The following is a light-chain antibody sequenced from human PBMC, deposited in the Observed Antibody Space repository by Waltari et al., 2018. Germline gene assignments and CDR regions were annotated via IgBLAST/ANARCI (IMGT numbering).Light chain of an antibody. Sequence: QSALTQPASVSGSPGQSITISCTESSSDVGSHNFVSWYQQHPGKAPKVMIYEDNKRPAGLSNRFSGSQSGTTASLTISGLQADDEADYYCCSYAGGSPRWVFGGGTKLTVL. J-gene: IGLJ3*02. CDR3: CSYAGGSPRWV. V-gene: IGLV2-23*01. CDR2: EDN. CDR1: SSDVGSHNF.